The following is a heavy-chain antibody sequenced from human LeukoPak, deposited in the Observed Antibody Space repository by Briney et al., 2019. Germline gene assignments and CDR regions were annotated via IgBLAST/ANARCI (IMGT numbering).Heavy chain of an antibody. CDR1: IGSINSGNW. CDR2: IYHNGTP. V-gene: IGHV4-4*02. Sequence: SETLSLTCAVSIGSINSGNWWSWVRQSPGKGLEWIGEIYHNGTPNYNPSLKSRVTISADTFKNQFSLKLTSVTAADTAVYYCATAPILRGEGGEHYKYGMDVWGQGTTAIVSS. D-gene: IGHD2-2*02. J-gene: IGHJ6*02. CDR3: ATAPILRGEGGEHYKYGMDV.